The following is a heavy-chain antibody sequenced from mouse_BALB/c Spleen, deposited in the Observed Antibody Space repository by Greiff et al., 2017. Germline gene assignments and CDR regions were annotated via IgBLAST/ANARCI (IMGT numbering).Heavy chain of an antibody. D-gene: IGHD2-14*01. CDR2: ISYDGSN. J-gene: IGHJ4*01. CDR1: GYSITSGYY. V-gene: IGHV3-6*02. Sequence: ESGPGLVKPSQSLSLTCSVTGYSITSGYYWNWIRQFPGNKLEWMGYISYDGSNNYNPSLKNRISITRDTSKNQFFLKLNSVTTEDTATYYCARAYYRYDYAMDYWGQGTSVTVSS. CDR3: ARAYYRYDYAMDY.